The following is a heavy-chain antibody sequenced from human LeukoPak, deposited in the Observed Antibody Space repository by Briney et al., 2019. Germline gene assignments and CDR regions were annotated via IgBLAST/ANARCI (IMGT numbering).Heavy chain of an antibody. D-gene: IGHD4-11*01. CDR2: IIPILGIA. CDR1: GGTFSSYA. V-gene: IGHV1-69*04. CDR3: GRMIPIQYYYYYGMDV. Sequence: SVKVSCKASGGTFSSYAISWVRQAPGQGLEWMGRIIPILGIANYAQKFQGRVTITADKSTSTAYMELSSLRSEDTAVYYCGRMIPIQYYYYYGMDVWGQGTTVTVSS. J-gene: IGHJ6*02.